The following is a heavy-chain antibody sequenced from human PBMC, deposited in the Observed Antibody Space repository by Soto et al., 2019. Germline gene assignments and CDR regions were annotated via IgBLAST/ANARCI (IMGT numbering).Heavy chain of an antibody. CDR3: SRDILSVFGY. V-gene: IGHV1-18*01. Sequence: QVQLVQSGAALKKPGASVKVSCTASGYTFTSHGISWVRQAPGQGLEWMGWISAYNGNTNYAQKLQGRVTMATDTSRRTAYMELSSLGRDETGVYGCSRDILSVFGYWGQVSLVSVS. CDR1: GYTFTSHG. CDR2: ISAYNGNT. J-gene: IGHJ4*02. D-gene: IGHD2-21*01.